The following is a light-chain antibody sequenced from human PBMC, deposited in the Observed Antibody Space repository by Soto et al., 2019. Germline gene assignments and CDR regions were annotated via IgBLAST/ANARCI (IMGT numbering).Light chain of an antibody. Sequence: EIVLTQSPATLSVSPGDSDTLSCRPSQCVGPNLVWYQQRVGQSPSLLVSAASNRATGIPARCSGSGSGTYFSLTISSLQPDDSATYYCQQYNSYRAFGQGTKVDIK. V-gene: IGKV3D-15*01. CDR2: AAS. CDR3: QQYNSYRA. J-gene: IGKJ1*01. CDR1: QCVGPN.